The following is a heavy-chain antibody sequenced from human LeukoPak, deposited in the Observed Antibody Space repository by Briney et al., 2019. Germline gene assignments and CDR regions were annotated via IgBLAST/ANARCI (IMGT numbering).Heavy chain of an antibody. CDR3: ARIKFGWGTASCTKGVSMWFDP. D-gene: IGHD2-2*01. Sequence: GGSLRLSCAGSGFIFSDYLMTWMRQAPGKGPELVSYVTISGDTTYYADSVKGRFTISRDNVKNSLSLQMKSLRAEDTAMYFCARIKFGWGTASCTKGVSMWFDPWGQGTLVTVSS. V-gene: IGHV3-11*01. CDR2: VTISGDTT. CDR1: GFIFSDYL. J-gene: IGHJ5*02.